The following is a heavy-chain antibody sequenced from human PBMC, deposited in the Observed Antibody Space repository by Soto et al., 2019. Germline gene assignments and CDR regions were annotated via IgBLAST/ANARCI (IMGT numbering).Heavy chain of an antibody. J-gene: IGHJ4*02. V-gene: IGHV3-74*01. CDR1: GFTFTNYW. CDR3: GTTFEY. CDR2: TNDDGSRT. D-gene: IGHD1-26*01. Sequence: EVQLVESGGGVVQPGGSLRLSCAASGFTFTNYWMHWVRQVPGEGLVWVSGTNDDGSRTWYADSVRGRFAMSRDNARNTIYLQRHSLRAEDTAIYYCGTTFEYWGQGTPVTISS.